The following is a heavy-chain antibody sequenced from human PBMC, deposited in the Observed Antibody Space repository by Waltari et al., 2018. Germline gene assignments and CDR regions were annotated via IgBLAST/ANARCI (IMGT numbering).Heavy chain of an antibody. CDR3: ARGQYSSGWFVDY. D-gene: IGHD6-19*01. CDR1: GFTFSRFW. CDR2: IKQYGREK. Sequence: EVQLVESGGGLVQPGGSRRISVAASGFTFSRFWMNWVRKATGKGLEWVANIKQYGREKYYVDAVKGRFTISRDNAKNSLFLQMNSLRAEDTAVYYCARGQYSSGWFVDYWGQGTLVTVSS. V-gene: IGHV3-7*01. J-gene: IGHJ4*02.